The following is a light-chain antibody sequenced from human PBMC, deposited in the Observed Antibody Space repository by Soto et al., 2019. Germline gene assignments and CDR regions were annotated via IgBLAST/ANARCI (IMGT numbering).Light chain of an antibody. CDR2: GAS. V-gene: IGKV1-9*01. J-gene: IGKJ5*01. Sequence: DIQLTQSPSFLSASVGDRVTITCRASQGMNSSLAWYQQEPGKAPKLLIYGASNLQSGVPSRISGRGSGTEFTLTLGSLQPKDSATYYCQQLYSYPITFGQGTRLEIK. CDR1: QGMNSS. CDR3: QQLYSYPIT.